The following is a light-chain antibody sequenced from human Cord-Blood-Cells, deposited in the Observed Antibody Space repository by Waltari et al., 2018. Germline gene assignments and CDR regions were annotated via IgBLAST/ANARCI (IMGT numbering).Light chain of an antibody. J-gene: IGKJ4*01. CDR1: QSVSSY. V-gene: IGKV3-11*01. CDR2: AAS. CDR3: QQRSNWPLT. Sequence: EIVLTQSPATLSLSPGDRATLSCRASQSVSSYLAWYQQKPGQAPRLLIYAASNRATGIPARFSGSGSGTDFTLTISRLEPEDFAVYYCQQRSNWPLTFGGGTKVEIK.